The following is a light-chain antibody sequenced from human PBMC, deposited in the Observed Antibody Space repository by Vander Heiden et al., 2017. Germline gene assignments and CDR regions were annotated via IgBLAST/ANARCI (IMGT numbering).Light chain of an antibody. CDR1: QSVSSN. V-gene: IGKV3-15*01. J-gene: IGKJ3*01. CDR3: QQYNNRPSLT. Sequence: EIVMPQSPATLSVSPGERATLSCRASQSVSSNLAWYQQKPGKAPRLLIYGASNRATGIPARFSGSGSGTEFTLTISSLQSEDIAVYYCQQYNNRPSLTFGRGTKVDIK. CDR2: GAS.